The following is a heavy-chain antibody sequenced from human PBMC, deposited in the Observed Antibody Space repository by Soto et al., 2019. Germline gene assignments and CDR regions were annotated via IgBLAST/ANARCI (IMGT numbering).Heavy chain of an antibody. D-gene: IGHD2-21*02. CDR1: GFTFSSYA. J-gene: IGHJ4*02. CDR2: ISGSGRNT. CDR3: XKDPLRGGNYYFLYFDY. V-gene: IGHV3-23*01. Sequence: PGGSLRLSCAASGFTFSSYAMTWVRQAPGKALEWVSAISGSGRNTYYADSVKGRFTISRDNSRNTLYLQMNSLRAEDTAVYFCXKDPLRGGNYYFLYFDYWGQGALVTVSS.